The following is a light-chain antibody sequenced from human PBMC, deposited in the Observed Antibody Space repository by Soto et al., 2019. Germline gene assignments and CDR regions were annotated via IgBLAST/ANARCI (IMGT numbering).Light chain of an antibody. J-gene: IGLJ1*01. CDR2: EVS. V-gene: IGLV2-14*01. Sequence: QSALTQPASVSGSPGQSITISCTGTSSDVGGYNYVSWYQQHTGKAPKLMIYEVSNRPSGVSNRFSGSKSGNTASLTISGIQAEDEADYYCSSYTTASRVFGTGTKVTVL. CDR1: SSDVGGYNY. CDR3: SSYTTASRV.